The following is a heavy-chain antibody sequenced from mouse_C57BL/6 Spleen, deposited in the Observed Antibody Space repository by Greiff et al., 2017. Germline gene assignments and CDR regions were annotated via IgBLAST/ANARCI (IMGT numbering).Heavy chain of an antibody. Sequence: VHVKQSGPELVKPGASVKISCKASGYSFTGYYMNWVKQSPEKSLEWIGEINPSTGGTTYNQKFKAKATLTVDKSSSTAYMQLKSLTSEDSAVYYCARSGPIQRFAYWGQGTLVTVSA. CDR1: GYSFTGYY. J-gene: IGHJ3*01. D-gene: IGHD6-5*01. V-gene: IGHV1-42*01. CDR3: ARSGPIQRFAY. CDR2: INPSTGGT.